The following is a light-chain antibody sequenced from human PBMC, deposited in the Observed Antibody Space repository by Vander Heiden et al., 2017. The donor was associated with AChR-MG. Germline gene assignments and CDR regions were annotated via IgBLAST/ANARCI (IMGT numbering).Light chain of an antibody. CDR3: CSYAGSSSYV. Sequence: QSALTHPASLSGSPGQSITISCTGTSSDVGSYNLVSWYQQHPGKAPKLMIYEVSKRPSGVSSRFSGSKSGNTASLTISGLQAEDEAYYYCCSYAGSSSYVFGTGTKVTGL. CDR2: EVS. V-gene: IGLV2-23*02. CDR1: SSDVGSYNL. J-gene: IGLJ1*01.